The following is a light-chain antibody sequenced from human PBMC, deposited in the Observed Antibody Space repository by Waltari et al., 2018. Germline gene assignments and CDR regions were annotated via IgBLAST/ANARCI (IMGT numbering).Light chain of an antibody. V-gene: IGKV1-5*03. CDR3: QQYFSGCT. Sequence: DIQMTQSPSTLSASVGDRVTITCRASQSIVSWVAWNQQKPGKAPKLLIDKASSLQSWVPSTFSGSGSGTDFTLTISSLQPDDFATYYCQQYFSGCTFGQGTNLEIK. CDR2: KAS. CDR1: QSIVSW. J-gene: IGKJ2*02.